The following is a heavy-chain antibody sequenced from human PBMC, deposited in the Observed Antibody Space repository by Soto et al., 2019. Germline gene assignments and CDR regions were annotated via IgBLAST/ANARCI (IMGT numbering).Heavy chain of an antibody. CDR2: IKSKTDGGTT. D-gene: IGHD3-10*01. J-gene: IGHJ6*02. CDR1: GFTFSNAW. Sequence: EVQLVESGGGLVKPGGSLRLSCAASGFTFSNAWMNWVRQAPGKGLEWVGRIKSKTDGGTTDYAAPVKGRFTISRDDSKNTLYLQMNSLKTEDTAVYYCTTGLGWVGFGMDVWGQGTTVTVYS. V-gene: IGHV3-15*07. CDR3: TTGLGWVGFGMDV.